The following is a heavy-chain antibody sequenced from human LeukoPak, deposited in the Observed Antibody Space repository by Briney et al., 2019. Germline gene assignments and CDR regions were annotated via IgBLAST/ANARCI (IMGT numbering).Heavy chain of an antibody. D-gene: IGHD3-16*01. CDR3: AKGGRLSGPFQY. CDR2: IGRGGDTA. V-gene: IGHV3-23*01. J-gene: IGHJ4*02. Sequence: GGSLRLSCEASGLTFSSCGMSWVRQAPGKGLEWISTIGRGGDTAYNADFVKGRFTISRDNSKNMLYLEMNSLKAEDTALYYCAKGGRLSGPFQYWGQGPLVTVAS. CDR1: GLTFSSCG.